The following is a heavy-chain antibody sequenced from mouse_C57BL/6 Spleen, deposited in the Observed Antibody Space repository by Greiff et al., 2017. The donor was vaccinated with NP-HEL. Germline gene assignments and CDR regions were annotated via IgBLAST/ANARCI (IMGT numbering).Heavy chain of an antibody. CDR1: GYTFTDYY. D-gene: IGHD1-1*01. Sequence: VQLQQSGPELVKPGASVKISCKASGYTFTDYYMNWVKQSHGKSLEWIGDINPNNGGTSYNQKFKGKATLTVDKSSSTAYMELRSLTSEDSAVYYCARGTTVVGGYWGQGTTLTVSS. CDR2: INPNNGGT. J-gene: IGHJ2*01. V-gene: IGHV1-26*01. CDR3: ARGTTVVGGY.